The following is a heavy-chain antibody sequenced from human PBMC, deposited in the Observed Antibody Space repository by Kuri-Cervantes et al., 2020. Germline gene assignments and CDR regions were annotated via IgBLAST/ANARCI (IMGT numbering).Heavy chain of an antibody. CDR1: GYTFTSYG. CDR3: ATDRGYSSGWYYFDY. CDR2: ISAYNGNT. Sequence: ASVKVSCKASGYTFTSYGISWVRQAPGQGLEWMGWISAYNGNTNYAQKLQGGVTMTTDTSTSTAYMELRSLRSDDTAVYYCATDRGYSSGWYYFDYWGQGTLVTVSS. V-gene: IGHV1-18*01. J-gene: IGHJ4*02. D-gene: IGHD6-19*01.